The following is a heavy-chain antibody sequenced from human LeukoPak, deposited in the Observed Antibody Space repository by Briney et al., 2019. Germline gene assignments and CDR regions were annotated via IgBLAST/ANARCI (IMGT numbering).Heavy chain of an antibody. CDR1: GGSISSGGYY. Sequence: SQTLSLTCTVSGGSISSGGYYWGWIRQPPGKGLEWIGSIYYSGSTYYNPSLKSRVTISVDTSKNQFSLKLSSVTAADTAVYYCAGSLYCSGGSCYPRVFDYWGQGTLVTVSS. D-gene: IGHD2-15*01. CDR3: AGSLYCSGGSCYPRVFDY. CDR2: IYYSGST. J-gene: IGHJ4*02. V-gene: IGHV4-39*07.